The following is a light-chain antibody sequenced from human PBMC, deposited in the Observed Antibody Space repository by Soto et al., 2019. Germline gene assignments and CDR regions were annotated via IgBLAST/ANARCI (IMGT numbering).Light chain of an antibody. CDR3: QPRSTWPPFS. Sequence: EIVLTQSPATLSLSLGERATLSCRASQSIGTYLAWYQHKLGQPPRLLIYDASNRATGIPVRFSGSGSGTDFTLTISSLESEDFAVYYCQPRSTWPPFSVVPGTKLDSK. CDR1: QSIGTY. CDR2: DAS. J-gene: IGKJ3*01. V-gene: IGKV3-11*01.